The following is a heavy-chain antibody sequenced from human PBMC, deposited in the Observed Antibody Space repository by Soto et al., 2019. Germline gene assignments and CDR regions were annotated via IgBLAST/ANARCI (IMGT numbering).Heavy chain of an antibody. Sequence: TVSAGMLRPERYYVCRLLLQPRKGLEWIGYIYYSGSTYYNPSLKSRVTISVDTSKNQFSLKLSSVTAADTAVYYCARDRIRGASYYYYGMDVWGQGTTVT. CDR2: IYYSGST. CDR3: ARDRIRGASYYYYGMDV. D-gene: IGHD1-26*01. V-gene: IGHV4-31*03. J-gene: IGHJ6*02. CDR1: AGMLRPERYY.